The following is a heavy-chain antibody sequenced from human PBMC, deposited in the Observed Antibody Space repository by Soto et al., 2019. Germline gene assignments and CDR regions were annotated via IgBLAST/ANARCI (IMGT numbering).Heavy chain of an antibody. CDR1: GFTFSSYS. CDR2: ISSSSSYI. V-gene: IGHV3-21*01. J-gene: IGHJ6*02. CDR3: ARDPDYGDPGDYYYYGMDV. D-gene: IGHD4-17*01. Sequence: EVQLVESGGGLVKPGGSLRLSCAASGFTFSSYSMNWVRQAPGKGLEWVSSISSSSSYIYYADSVKGRFTISRDNAKNSLYLQMNSLRAEDTAVYYCARDPDYGDPGDYYYYGMDVWGQGNTVTVSS.